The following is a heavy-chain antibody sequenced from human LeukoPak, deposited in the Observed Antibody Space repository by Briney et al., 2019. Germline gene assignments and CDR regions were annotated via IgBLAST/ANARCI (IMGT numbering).Heavy chain of an antibody. CDR3: ARGEQQLAILDC. V-gene: IGHV4-4*07. D-gene: IGHD6-13*01. Sequence: SETLSLTCTVSGGSISSYYWTWIRQPAGKGLEWIWRIFASGSTNYNPSLKSRVTVSVDTSKNQSSLKLTSVIAADTAVYYCARGEQQLAILDCWGQGTLVSVSS. CDR1: GGSISSYY. J-gene: IGHJ4*02. CDR2: IFASGST.